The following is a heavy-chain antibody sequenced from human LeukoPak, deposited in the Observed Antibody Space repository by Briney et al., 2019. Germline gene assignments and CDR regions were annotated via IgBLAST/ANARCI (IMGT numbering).Heavy chain of an antibody. Sequence: PGGSLRLSCAASGFTFSSYAMHWVRQAPGKGLEWMAVISYDGSNKYYADSVKGRFTISRDNSKNTLYLQMNSLRAEDTAVYHCARVFIVGSRSVFDFWGQGTLVTVSS. D-gene: IGHD2-21*01. CDR3: ARVFIVGSRSVFDF. V-gene: IGHV3-30-3*01. J-gene: IGHJ4*02. CDR2: ISYDGSNK. CDR1: GFTFSSYA.